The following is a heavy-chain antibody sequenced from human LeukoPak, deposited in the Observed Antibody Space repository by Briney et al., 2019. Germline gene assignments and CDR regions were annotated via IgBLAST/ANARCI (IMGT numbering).Heavy chain of an antibody. J-gene: IGHJ4*02. CDR3: ARMARLDY. D-gene: IGHD5-12*01. V-gene: IGHV3-48*01. Sequence: RAGGSLRLSCAASGFTFSSYSMTWVRQAPGKGLEWVSYISSSSSTIYYADSVKGRFTISRDNAKNSLYLQMNSLRAEDTAVYYCARMARLDYWGQGTLVTVSS. CDR2: ISSSSSTI. CDR1: GFTFSSYS.